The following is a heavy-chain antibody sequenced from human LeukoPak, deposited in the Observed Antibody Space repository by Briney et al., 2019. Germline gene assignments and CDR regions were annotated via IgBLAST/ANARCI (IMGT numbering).Heavy chain of an antibody. D-gene: IGHD3-9*01. CDR1: GFSLSSYA. V-gene: IGHV3-23*01. Sequence: GGSLRLSCTVSGFSLSSYALSWVRRAPGKGLEWVSATSSSDAGKYYADSVRGRFTISRDNSRNTMYLQMNSLRVEDAAVYYCAKNKRYLDWLSLIESWGQGTLVTVSS. J-gene: IGHJ4*02. CDR2: TSSSDAGK. CDR3: AKNKRYLDWLSLIES.